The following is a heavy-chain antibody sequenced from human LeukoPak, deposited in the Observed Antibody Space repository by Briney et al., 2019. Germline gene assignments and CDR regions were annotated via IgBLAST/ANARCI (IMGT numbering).Heavy chain of an antibody. D-gene: IGHD3-10*01. CDR3: ARGVFLGADMFDQ. J-gene: IGHJ4*02. V-gene: IGHV4-61*02. CDR2: IYTSGSI. Sequence: PSETLSLTCTVSGGSMSSVIYYWSWIRQPAGKGLEWIGRIYTSGSINYNPSLKSRVTISVDTSKNQFSLRLSSVTAADTAVYYCARGVFLGADMFDQWGQGTLVTVSS. CDR1: GGSMSSVIYY.